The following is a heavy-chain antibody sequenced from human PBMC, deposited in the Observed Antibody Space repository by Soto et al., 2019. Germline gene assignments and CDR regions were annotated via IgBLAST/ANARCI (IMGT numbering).Heavy chain of an antibody. CDR1: GFTFSSYG. CDR3: VVDTSGLLDY. Sequence: GGSLRLSCAASGFTFSSYGMHWVRQAPGKGLEWVAVIWYDGNKKYYGDSVRGRFTSSRDNSKNTLYLEMNSLRAEDTAVYYCVVDTSGLLDYWGQGTLVTAPQ. J-gene: IGHJ4*02. V-gene: IGHV3-33*03. D-gene: IGHD3-22*01. CDR2: IWYDGNKK.